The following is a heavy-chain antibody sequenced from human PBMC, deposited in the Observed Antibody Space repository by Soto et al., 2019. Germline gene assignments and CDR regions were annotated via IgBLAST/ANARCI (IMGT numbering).Heavy chain of an antibody. CDR2: ISYDGSNK. CDR1: GFTFSSYA. Sequence: HPGGSLRLSCAASGFTFSSYAMHWVRQAPGKGLEWVAVISYDGSNKYYADSVKGRFTISRDNSKNTLYLQMNSLRAEDTAVYYCAREPDCSSTSCYTVSAYYYGMDVWGQGTTVTVS. CDR3: AREPDCSSTSCYTVSAYYYGMDV. D-gene: IGHD2-2*02. J-gene: IGHJ6*02. V-gene: IGHV3-30-3*01.